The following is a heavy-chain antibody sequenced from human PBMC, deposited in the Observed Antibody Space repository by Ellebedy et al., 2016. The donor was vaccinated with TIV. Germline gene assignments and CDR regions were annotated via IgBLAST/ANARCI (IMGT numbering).Heavy chain of an antibody. Sequence: ASVKVSXKVSGYTLTELSMHWVRQAPGQGLEWMGWINPNSGGTNYAQKFQGWVTMTRDTSISTAYMELSRLRSDDTAVYYCARESLSDGYIDYWGQGTLVTVSS. V-gene: IGHV1-2*04. CDR1: GYTLTELS. D-gene: IGHD5-24*01. J-gene: IGHJ4*02. CDR2: INPNSGGT. CDR3: ARESLSDGYIDY.